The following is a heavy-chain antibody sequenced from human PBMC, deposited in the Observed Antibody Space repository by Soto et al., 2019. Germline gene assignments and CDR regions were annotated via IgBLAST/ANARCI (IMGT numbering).Heavy chain of an antibody. CDR2: IKHDGSET. CDR1: GFTFRNYW. CDR3: AKGYGYYFDS. V-gene: IGHV3-7*03. Sequence: GGSLRLSCSASGFTFRNYWMSWVRQAPGKGLEWVLSIKHDGSETYSVDSVRGRFTSSRDNAENSVDLQMHSLRADDTAVYFCAKGYGYYFDSWGQGTQVTVSS. D-gene: IGHD5-18*01. J-gene: IGHJ4*02.